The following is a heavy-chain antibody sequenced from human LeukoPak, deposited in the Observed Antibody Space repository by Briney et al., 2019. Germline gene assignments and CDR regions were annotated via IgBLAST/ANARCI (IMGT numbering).Heavy chain of an antibody. CDR1: GFTFSSYS. V-gene: IGHV3-21*01. J-gene: IGHJ4*02. Sequence: PGGSLRLSCAASGFTFSSYSMNWVRQAPGKGLEWVSSISSSSSYIYYADSVKGRFTISRDNAKNSLYLQMNSLRAEDTAVYYCARDLLSRHSSGSYYMWGQGTLVTVSS. CDR2: ISSSSSYI. D-gene: IGHD1-26*01. CDR3: ARDLLSRHSSGSYYM.